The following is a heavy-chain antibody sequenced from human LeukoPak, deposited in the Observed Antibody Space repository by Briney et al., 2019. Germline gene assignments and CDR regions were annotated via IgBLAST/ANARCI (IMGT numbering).Heavy chain of an antibody. D-gene: IGHD6-19*01. Sequence: GASVKVSCKASGYTFTSYDINWVRQATGQGLEWMGWMNPNSGNTGYAQKFQGRVTMTRNTSISTAYMELSSLRSEDTAVYYCARGGDSSGWYGRYYYYHGMDVWGQGTTVTVSS. J-gene: IGHJ6*02. CDR1: GYTFTSYD. V-gene: IGHV1-8*01. CDR3: ARGGDSSGWYGRYYYYHGMDV. CDR2: MNPNSGNT.